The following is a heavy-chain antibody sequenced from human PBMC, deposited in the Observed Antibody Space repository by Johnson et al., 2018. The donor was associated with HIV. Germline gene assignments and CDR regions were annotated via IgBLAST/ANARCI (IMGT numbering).Heavy chain of an antibody. CDR1: GFNFSSYG. Sequence: QVQLVESGGGVVQPGRSLRLSCAASGFNFSSYGMHWVRQAPGKGLEWVAVIWYDGSNKYYADSVKGRFTISRDNSKNTLYLQMNSLRAEDTAVYYCAKGGPVLQFLEWLPGRAFDIWGQGTMVTVSS. CDR3: AKGGPVLQFLEWLPGRAFDI. D-gene: IGHD3-3*01. J-gene: IGHJ3*02. V-gene: IGHV3-33*06. CDR2: IWYDGSNK.